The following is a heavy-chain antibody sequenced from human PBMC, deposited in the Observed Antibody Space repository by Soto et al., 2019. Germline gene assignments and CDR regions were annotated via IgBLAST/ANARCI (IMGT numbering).Heavy chain of an antibody. CDR2: TGYSRLTT. CDR1: GLNFSILA. D-gene: IGHD6-6*01. CDR3: ATVHSTSRSFDY. Sequence: LRLSCAASGLNFSILAMSWVRRAPGKGLEWVSTTGYSRLTTYYADSVKGRFTVSRDNSKNTLDLQMSSLRAEDTAVYYCATVHSTSRSFDYWGQGTLVTVSS. V-gene: IGHV3-23*01. J-gene: IGHJ4*02.